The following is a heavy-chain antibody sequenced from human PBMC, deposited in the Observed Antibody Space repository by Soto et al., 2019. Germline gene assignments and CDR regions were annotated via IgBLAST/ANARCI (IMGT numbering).Heavy chain of an antibody. D-gene: IGHD4-17*01. CDR2: IYYSGST. V-gene: IGHV4-59*01. CDR3: AGLTTVTPRYFDY. J-gene: IGHJ4*02. CDR1: GGSISSYY. Sequence: QVQLQESGPGLVKPSETLSLTCTVSGGSISSYYWSWIRQPPGKGLEWIGYIYYSGSTNYNPSLKSRVTISVDTSKNQFSLKLSSVTAADTAVYYCAGLTTVTPRYFDYWGQGTLVTVSS.